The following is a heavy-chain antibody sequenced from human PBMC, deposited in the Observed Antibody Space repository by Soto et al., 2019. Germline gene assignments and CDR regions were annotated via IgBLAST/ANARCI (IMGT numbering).Heavy chain of an antibody. CDR2: ISGSGGST. J-gene: IGHJ4*02. CDR3: AKDLPDYNDY. CDR1: GFTFNNYA. V-gene: IGHV3-23*01. Sequence: GGSLRLSCAAAGFTFNNYAMTWVRQAPGKGLEWVSAISGSGGSTYYADSVKGRFTISRDNSKNTLYLQMNSLRAEDTAVYYCAKDLPDYNDYWGQGTLVTVSS.